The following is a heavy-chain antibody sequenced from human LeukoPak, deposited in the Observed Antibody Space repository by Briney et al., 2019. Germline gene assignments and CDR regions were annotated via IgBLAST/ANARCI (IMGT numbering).Heavy chain of an antibody. CDR3: ARDPLGLYSSSWSDY. CDR2: INPNSGGT. D-gene: IGHD6-13*01. Sequence: ASVKVSCKASGYTFTGYYMHWVRQAPGQGLEWMGWINPNSGGTNYAQKFQGRVTMTRDTSISTAYKELSRLRSDDTAVYYCARDPLGLYSSSWSDYWGQGTLVTVSS. CDR1: GYTFTGYY. J-gene: IGHJ4*02. V-gene: IGHV1-2*02.